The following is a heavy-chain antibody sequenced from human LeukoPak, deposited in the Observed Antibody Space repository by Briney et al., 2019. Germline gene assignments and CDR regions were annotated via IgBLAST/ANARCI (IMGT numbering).Heavy chain of an antibody. J-gene: IGHJ4*02. D-gene: IGHD1-26*01. V-gene: IGHV3-48*03. Sequence: GGSLRLSCAASGFTFSSYEMNWVRQAPGKGLEWVSYISSSGSTIYYADSVKGRFTISRDNAKNSLYLQMNSLRAEDTAVYYCARELKGAIRFDYWGAGNPGTVSS. CDR1: GFTFSSYE. CDR3: ARELKGAIRFDY. CDR2: ISSSGSTI.